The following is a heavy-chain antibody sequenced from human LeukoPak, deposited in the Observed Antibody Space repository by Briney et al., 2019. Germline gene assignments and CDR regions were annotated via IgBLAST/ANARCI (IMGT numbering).Heavy chain of an antibody. D-gene: IGHD3-22*01. CDR3: ARHSYYYDSSGYFDG. CDR2: IHYSGTT. CDR1: GSSISSYY. J-gene: IGHJ4*02. V-gene: IGHV4-59*08. Sequence: SETLSLTCTVAGSSISSYYWSLIRQPPGKGLEWIGYIHYSGTTNYNPSLKSRVTISVDTSKNQFSLKLSSVTAADTAVYYCARHSYYYDSSGYFDGWGQGTLVTVSS.